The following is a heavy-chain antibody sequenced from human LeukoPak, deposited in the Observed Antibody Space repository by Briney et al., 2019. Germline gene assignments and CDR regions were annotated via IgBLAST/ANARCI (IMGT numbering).Heavy chain of an antibody. CDR2: INSDGSIT. V-gene: IGHV3-74*01. CDR3: ARDFDYGSHYFDY. Sequence: PGGSLRLSCAASGFTFTTYWMHWVRQAPGRGLVWVSHINSDGSITSYADSVKGRFTISRDNAKNTLYLQMNSLRAEDTAVYYCARDFDYGSHYFDYWGQGTLVTVSS. D-gene: IGHD3-10*01. CDR1: GFTFTTYW. J-gene: IGHJ4*02.